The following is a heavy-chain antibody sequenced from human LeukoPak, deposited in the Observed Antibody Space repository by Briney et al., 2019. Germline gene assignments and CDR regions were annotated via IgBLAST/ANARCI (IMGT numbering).Heavy chain of an antibody. CDR3: AKTYYDILTGYGGPYYMDV. CDR1: DDSITNTLFY. V-gene: IGHV4-39*07. J-gene: IGHJ6*03. CDR2: INYSGVT. Sequence: SETLSLTCTVSDDSITNTLFYWVWIRQSPGKGLESIGSINYSGVTLYNPSLKSRVTMSLDASKNQFSLKLTSVTAADMAVYYCAKTYYDILTGYGGPYYMDVWGKGTTVTVSS. D-gene: IGHD3-9*01.